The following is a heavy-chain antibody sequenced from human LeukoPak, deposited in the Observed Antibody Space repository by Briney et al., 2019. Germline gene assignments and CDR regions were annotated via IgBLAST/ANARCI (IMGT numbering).Heavy chain of an antibody. V-gene: IGHV1-24*01. D-gene: IGHD6-6*01. CDR2: FDPEDGET. CDR1: GYTLTELS. Sequence: ASVKVSCKVSGYTLTELSMHWVRQAPGKGLEWMGGFDPEDGETIYAQKFQGRFTMTRDTSTATFYMELSSLRSEDTAVYYCARLETLGSSIGDYWGQGTLVTVSS. CDR3: ARLETLGSSIGDY. J-gene: IGHJ4*02.